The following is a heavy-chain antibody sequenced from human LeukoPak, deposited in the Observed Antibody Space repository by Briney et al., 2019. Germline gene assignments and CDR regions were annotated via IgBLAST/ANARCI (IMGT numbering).Heavy chain of an antibody. J-gene: IGHJ4*02. CDR1: GFTFSSYA. Sequence: GGSLRLSCSASGFTFSSYAMHWVRQAPGKGLEYVSAISSNGGSTYYADSVKGRFTISRDNSKNTLYLQMSSLRAEDTAVYYCVKDQQYYYGSGSADRFDYWGQGTLVTVSS. CDR2: ISSNGGST. CDR3: VKDQQYYYGSGSADRFDY. V-gene: IGHV3-64D*06. D-gene: IGHD3-10*01.